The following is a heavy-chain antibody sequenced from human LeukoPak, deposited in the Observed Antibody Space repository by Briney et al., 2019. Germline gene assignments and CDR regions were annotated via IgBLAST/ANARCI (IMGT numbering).Heavy chain of an antibody. V-gene: IGHV3-21*01. Sequence: GGSLRLSCAGSGFTFSRNSMNWVRQAPGKGLEWVSSISSSSSYIYYADSVKGRFTISRDNAKNSLYLQMNSLRAEDTAVYYCARLSEMFRGPQVIYYFDYWGQGTLVTVSS. CDR3: ARLSEMFRGPQVIYYFDY. CDR2: ISSSSSYI. D-gene: IGHD3-10*01. J-gene: IGHJ4*02. CDR1: GFTFSRNS.